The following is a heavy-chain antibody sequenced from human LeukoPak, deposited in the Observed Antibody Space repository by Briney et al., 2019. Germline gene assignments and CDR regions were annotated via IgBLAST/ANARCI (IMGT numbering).Heavy chain of an antibody. CDR2: ISSSSSYI. CDR1: GFTFSSYS. V-gene: IGHV3-21*04. J-gene: IGHJ4*02. D-gene: IGHD5-18*01. CDR3: AKARGQAMAFDY. Sequence: GGSLRLSCAASGFTFSSYSMNWVRQAPGKGLEWVSSISSSSSYIYYADSVKGRFTISRDNSKNTLYLQMNSLRAEDTAVYYCAKARGQAMAFDYWGQGTLVTVSS.